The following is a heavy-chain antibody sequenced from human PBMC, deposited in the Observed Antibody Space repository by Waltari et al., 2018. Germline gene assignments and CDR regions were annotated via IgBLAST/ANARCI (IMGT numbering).Heavy chain of an antibody. CDR1: GGSFRNYA. CDR3: ARGSYSSSWFNLKAFHI. J-gene: IGHJ3*02. V-gene: IGHV1-69*01. Sequence: QVQLLPSGAEVKKPGSSVKVSCKASGGSFRNYAISWVRQAPGQGLEWMGGIIPLFGKTNYAQKFQGRLTITADESTTIAYMDLSSLRFEDTAVYYCARGSYSSSWFNLKAFHIWGQGTMVTVSS. CDR2: IIPLFGKT. D-gene: IGHD6-13*01.